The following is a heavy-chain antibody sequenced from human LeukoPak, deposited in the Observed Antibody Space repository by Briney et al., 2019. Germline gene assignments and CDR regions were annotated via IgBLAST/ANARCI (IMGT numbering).Heavy chain of an antibody. Sequence: GASVKVSCKASGYTFTSYDINWVRQATGQGLEWMGWMNPNSGNTGYAQKFQGRVTMTRNTSISTANMELSSLRSEDTAVYYCARFLGGTMVRAQQGYWGQGTLVTVSS. CDR1: GYTFTSYD. CDR2: MNPNSGNT. D-gene: IGHD3-10*01. V-gene: IGHV1-8*01. CDR3: ARFLGGTMVRAQQGY. J-gene: IGHJ4*02.